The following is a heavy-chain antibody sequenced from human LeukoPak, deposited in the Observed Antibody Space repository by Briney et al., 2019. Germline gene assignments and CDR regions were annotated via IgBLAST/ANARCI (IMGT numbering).Heavy chain of an antibody. Sequence: SETLSLTCTVSGGSISSYYWSWIRQPPGKGLEWIGYIYYSGSTNYNPSLKSRVTISVDTSKNQFSLKLSSVTAADTAVYYCARVTYGSGTYGAFDYWGQGTLVTVSS. J-gene: IGHJ4*02. CDR3: ARVTYGSGTYGAFDY. D-gene: IGHD3-10*01. V-gene: IGHV4-59*01. CDR2: IYYSGST. CDR1: GGSISSYY.